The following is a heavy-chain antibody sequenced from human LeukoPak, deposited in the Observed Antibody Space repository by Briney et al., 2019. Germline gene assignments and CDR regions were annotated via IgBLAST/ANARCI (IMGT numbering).Heavy chain of an antibody. CDR2: IYYTWST. J-gene: IGHJ4*02. CDR1: GGSVSDYY. CDR3: ARGGKSYCSGGSCYPRNSDFDY. V-gene: IGHV4-59*02. D-gene: IGHD2-15*01. Sequence: PSETLSLTCTISGGSVSDYYWSWIRKSPGKGLEWIGYIYYTWSTNYNPSLKSPVTLSVDTSMTQFSLNLSSVTAADTAVYYCARGGKSYCSGGSCYPRNSDFDYWGQGTLVTVSS.